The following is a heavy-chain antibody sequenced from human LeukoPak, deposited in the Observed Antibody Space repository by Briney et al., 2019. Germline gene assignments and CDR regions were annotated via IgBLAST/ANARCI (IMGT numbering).Heavy chain of an antibody. Sequence: GGSLRLSCAASGFTFSDHYMDWVRHAPGKGLEWVGRTGNKANSYTTEYAASVKGRFTISRDDSKNSLFLQMNSLKSEDTAVYYCARGNTSAWYPFDYWGQGTLVTVSS. CDR1: GFTFSDHY. CDR3: ARGNTSAWYPFDY. CDR2: TGNKANSYTT. J-gene: IGHJ4*02. V-gene: IGHV3-72*01. D-gene: IGHD6-19*01.